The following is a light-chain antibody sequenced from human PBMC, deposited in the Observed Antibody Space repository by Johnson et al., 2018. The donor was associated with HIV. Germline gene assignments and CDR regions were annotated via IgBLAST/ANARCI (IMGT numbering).Light chain of an antibody. V-gene: IGLV1-51*01. J-gene: IGLJ1*01. CDR1: NSNIGNNY. CDR3: GNWDSILKGG. Sequence: QSVLTQPPSVSAAPGQKVTISCSGSNSNIGNNYVSWYQHLPGTAPKLLIYDNDQRPSGIPDRFSASKSGTSATLDITGLQTGDGADYYCGNWDSILKGGFGTGTKVTVL. CDR2: DND.